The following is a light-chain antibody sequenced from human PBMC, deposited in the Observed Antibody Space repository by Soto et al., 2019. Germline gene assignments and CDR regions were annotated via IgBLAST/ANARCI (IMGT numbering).Light chain of an antibody. CDR2: DVS. CDR1: SSDVGDYNY. J-gene: IGLJ2*01. V-gene: IGLV2-11*01. CDR3: CSYAGSDTYVV. Sequence: QSALTQPRSVSGSPGQPVTISCTGTSSDVGDYNYVSWYQQHPDKAPKLMIYDVSKRPSGVPDRFSGSKSGNTASLTISGLQAEDEADCYCCSYAGSDTYVVFGGGTQLTVL.